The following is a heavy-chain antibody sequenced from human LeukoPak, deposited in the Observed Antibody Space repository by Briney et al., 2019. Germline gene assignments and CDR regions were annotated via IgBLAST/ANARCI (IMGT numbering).Heavy chain of an antibody. CDR3: ARDEVLGYCSGGSCPSTFDY. V-gene: IGHV1-18*01. Sequence: ASVKVSCKASGYTFTSYGISWVRQAPGQGLEWMGWISAYNGNTNYAQKLQGRVTMTTDTSTSTAYMELRSLRSDDTAVYYCARDEVLGYCSGGSCPSTFDYWGQGTLATVSS. J-gene: IGHJ4*02. D-gene: IGHD2-15*01. CDR2: ISAYNGNT. CDR1: GYTFTSYG.